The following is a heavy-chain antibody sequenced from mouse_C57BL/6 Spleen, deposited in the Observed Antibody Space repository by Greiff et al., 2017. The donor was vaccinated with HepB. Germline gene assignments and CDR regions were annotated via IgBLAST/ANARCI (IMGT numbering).Heavy chain of an antibody. CDR3: ARSDYYGSPYYAMDY. CDR1: GYTFTSYW. Sequence: VQLQQPGAELVRPGSSVKLSCKASGYTFTSYWMHWVKQRPIQGLEGIGNIDPSDSETHYNQKFKDKATLTVDKSSSTAYMQLSSLTSEDSAVYYCARSDYYGSPYYAMDYWGQGTSVTVSS. V-gene: IGHV1-52*01. CDR2: IDPSDSET. J-gene: IGHJ4*01. D-gene: IGHD1-1*01.